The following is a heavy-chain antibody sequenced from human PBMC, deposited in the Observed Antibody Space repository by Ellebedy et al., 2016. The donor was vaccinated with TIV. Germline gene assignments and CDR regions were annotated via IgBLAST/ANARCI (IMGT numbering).Heavy chain of an antibody. CDR1: GFTVSHHG. V-gene: IGHV3-23*01. Sequence: GGSLRLSXAVSGFTVSHHGMSWVRQAPGKGLEWVSGINGRSDWTDYLDSVKGRFTTSRDNSKNTLHLQMNSLRVEDTAMYFCTRDSGWEETDWGQGTLVIVSS. CDR3: TRDSGWEETD. CDR2: INGRSDWT. J-gene: IGHJ4*02. D-gene: IGHD1-26*01.